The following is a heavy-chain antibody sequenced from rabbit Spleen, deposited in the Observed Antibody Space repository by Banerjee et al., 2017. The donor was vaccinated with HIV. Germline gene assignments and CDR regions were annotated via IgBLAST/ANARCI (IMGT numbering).Heavy chain of an antibody. Sequence: QEQLVESGGGLVQPTGSLTLTCTASGFSFSAGYYMCWVRQAPGKGLEWIACIHGGSINNIYYASWAKGRFTISKTSSTTVTLQMTSLTAADTATYFCARDSGSSFSSYGMDLWGPGTLVTVS. CDR2: IHGGSINNI. CDR3: ARDSGSSFSSYGMDL. V-gene: IGHV1S45*01. D-gene: IGHD8-1*01. J-gene: IGHJ6*01. CDR1: GFSFSAGYY.